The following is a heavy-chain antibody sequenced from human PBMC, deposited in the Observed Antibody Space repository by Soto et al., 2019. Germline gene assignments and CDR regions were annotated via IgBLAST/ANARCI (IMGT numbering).Heavy chain of an antibody. V-gene: IGHV4-61*01. CDR3: ARGVLRYFDLDY. Sequence: QVQLQESGPGLVKPLETLSLTCTVSGGSVSSGSYYWSWIRQPPGKGLEWIGYIYHSGGTNYYPSLKSRVTISVDTSKNQFSLKLSSVTAADTAVYYCARGVLRYFDLDYWGQGTLVTVSS. CDR1: GGSVSSGSYY. D-gene: IGHD3-9*01. J-gene: IGHJ4*02. CDR2: IYHSGGT.